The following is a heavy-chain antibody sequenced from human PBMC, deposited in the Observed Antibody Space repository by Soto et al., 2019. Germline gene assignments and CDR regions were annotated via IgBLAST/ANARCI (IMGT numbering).Heavy chain of an antibody. CDR3: AKDLAAAGDDAFDI. CDR1: GYTFTSYA. V-gene: IGHV1-3*01. Sequence: ASVKVSCKASGYTFTSYAMHWVRQAPGQRLEWMGWINAGNGNTKYSQKFQGRVTITRDTSASTAYMELSSLRSEDTAVYYCAKDLAAAGDDAFDIRAQGTMVTVSS. J-gene: IGHJ3*02. D-gene: IGHD6-13*01. CDR2: INAGNGNT.